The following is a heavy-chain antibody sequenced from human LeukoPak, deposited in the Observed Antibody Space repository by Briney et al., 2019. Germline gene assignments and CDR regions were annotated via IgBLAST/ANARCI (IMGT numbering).Heavy chain of an antibody. CDR2: INPNSGGT. V-gene: IGHV1-2*02. Sequence: ASVKVSCKASGYTFTGYYMHWVRQAPGQGLEWMGWINPNSGGTNYAQKFQGRVTMTRDTSISTAYMELSRLRSEDTAMYYCATSSTVTTFDYWGQGTLVTVSS. CDR1: GYTFTGYY. D-gene: IGHD4-17*01. J-gene: IGHJ4*02. CDR3: ATSSTVTTFDY.